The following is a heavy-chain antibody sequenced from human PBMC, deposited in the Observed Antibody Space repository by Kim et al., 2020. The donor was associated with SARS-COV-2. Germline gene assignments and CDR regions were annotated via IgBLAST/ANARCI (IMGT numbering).Heavy chain of an antibody. CDR1: GGSISSSNW. CDR2: IYHSGST. V-gene: IGHV4-4*02. D-gene: IGHD2-8*01. Sequence: SETLSLTCAVSGGSISSSNWWSWVRQPPWKGLEWIGEIYHSGSTNYNPSLKSRVTISVDKSKNHFSLKLSSVTAADTAVYYCARDGVTKGVAFDIWGQGTMVTVSS. J-gene: IGHJ3*02. CDR3: ARDGVTKGVAFDI.